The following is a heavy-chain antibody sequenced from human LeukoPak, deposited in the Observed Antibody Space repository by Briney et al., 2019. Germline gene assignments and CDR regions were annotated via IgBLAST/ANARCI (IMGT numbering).Heavy chain of an antibody. CDR1: GGTFSNYG. D-gene: IGHD1-7*01. V-gene: IGHV1-69*05. Sequence: SVKVSCTASGGTFSNYGISWVRQAPGQGLEWLGGIIPIFGTADYPQKFQGRVTITTDESSTTAYMELSSLRADDTAVYYCAGLELVFGWQNSYYTDVWGKGTTVTVSS. CDR3: AGLELVFGWQNSYYTDV. J-gene: IGHJ6*03. CDR2: IIPIFGTA.